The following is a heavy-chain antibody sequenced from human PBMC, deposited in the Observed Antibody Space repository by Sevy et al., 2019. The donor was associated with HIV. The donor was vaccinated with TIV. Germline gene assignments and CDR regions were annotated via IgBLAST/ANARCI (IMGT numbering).Heavy chain of an antibody. D-gene: IGHD1-26*01. J-gene: IGHJ6*02. CDR2: IYYSGST. CDR3: ARDNRRATKYYGMDV. Sequence: SETLSLTCTVSGGSISSYYWSWIRQPPGKGLEWIGYIYYSGSTNYNPSLKSRVTISVDTSKNQFSLKLSSMTAADTAVYYCARDNRRATKYYGMDVWGQGTTVTVSS. CDR1: GGSISSYY. V-gene: IGHV4-59*01.